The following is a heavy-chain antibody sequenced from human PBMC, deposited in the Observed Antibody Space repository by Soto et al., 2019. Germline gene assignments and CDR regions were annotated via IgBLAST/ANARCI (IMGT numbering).Heavy chain of an antibody. CDR3: ARGGWGSSGSRPESEFDY. Sequence: SSETLSLTCSVSGGSLSRGCFYWSWVRPHPRKGLEWIGYIYYSGSTYYNPSLKSRVTISVDTSKNQVSLKLTSMTAADTAVFYCARGGWGSSGSRPESEFDYWGQGTLVTVSS. CDR2: IYYSGST. J-gene: IGHJ4*02. CDR1: GGSLSRGCFY. V-gene: IGHV4-31*02. D-gene: IGHD6-19*01.